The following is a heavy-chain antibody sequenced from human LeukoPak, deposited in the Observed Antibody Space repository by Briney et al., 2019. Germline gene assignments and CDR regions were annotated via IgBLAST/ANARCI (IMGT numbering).Heavy chain of an antibody. CDR1: EFSVGSNY. Sequence: GGSLRLSCAASEFSVGSNYMTWVRQAPGKGLEWVSLIYSGGSTYYADSVKGRFTISRDNSKNTLYLQMNSLRAEDTAVYYCARDMRVKSYYSASGNSRRHAFDIWGQGTKVTVGS. V-gene: IGHV3-66*01. CDR3: ARDMRVKSYYSASGNSRRHAFDI. CDR2: IYSGGST. D-gene: IGHD3-10*01. J-gene: IGHJ3*02.